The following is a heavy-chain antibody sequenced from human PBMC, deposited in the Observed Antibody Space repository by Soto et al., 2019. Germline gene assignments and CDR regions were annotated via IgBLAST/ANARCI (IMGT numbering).Heavy chain of an antibody. CDR2: ISHDGGHT. Sequence: GGSLRLSCAASGFAFNSYAMHWVRQAPGKGLEWVAVISHDGGHTYYADSVKGRFTISRDNSENTLYLQMTSLRVEDTAVYFCAKDFSFYESWTSPRYGVDVWGQGTTVTVSS. V-gene: IGHV3-30*18. J-gene: IGHJ6*02. CDR1: GFAFNSYA. D-gene: IGHD3-16*02. CDR3: AKDFSFYESWTSPRYGVDV.